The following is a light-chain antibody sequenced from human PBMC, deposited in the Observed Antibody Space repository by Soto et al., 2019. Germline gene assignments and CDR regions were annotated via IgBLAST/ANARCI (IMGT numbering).Light chain of an antibody. Sequence: QSALTQPRSVSGSPGQSVTISCTGTSSDVGSYNYVSWYQQHPGKAPKLMIYDVTKRPSGVPDRFSGSKSGNTASLTISGLEAEDEADYYCCTYAGRYTVFGGGTKLTVL. CDR3: CTYAGRYTV. CDR1: SSDVGSYNY. V-gene: IGLV2-11*01. CDR2: DVT. J-gene: IGLJ2*01.